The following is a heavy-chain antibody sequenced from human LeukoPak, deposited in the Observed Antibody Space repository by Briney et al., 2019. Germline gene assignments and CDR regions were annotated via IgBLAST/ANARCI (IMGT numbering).Heavy chain of an antibody. J-gene: IGHJ6*02. Sequence: SETLSLTCTVSGGSISSYYWSWIRQPPGKGLEWIGYIYYSGSTNYNPSLKSRVTISVDTSKNQFSLKLSSVTAADTAVYYCARHGNYDFWGGYARNYYYGMDVWGQGTTVTVSS. CDR3: ARHGNYDFWGGYARNYYYGMDV. D-gene: IGHD3-3*01. CDR1: GGSISSYY. V-gene: IGHV4-59*08. CDR2: IYYSGST.